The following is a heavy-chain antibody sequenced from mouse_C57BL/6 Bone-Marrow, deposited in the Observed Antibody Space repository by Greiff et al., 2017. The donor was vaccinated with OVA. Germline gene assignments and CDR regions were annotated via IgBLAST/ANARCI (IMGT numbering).Heavy chain of an antibody. CDR3: ARHRYYGSSPFAY. D-gene: IGHD1-1*01. V-gene: IGHV5-6*01. Sequence: EVHLVESGGDLVKPGGSLKLSCAASGFTFSSYGMSWVRQTPDKRLEWVATISSGGSYTYYPDKVKGRFTISRDNAKNTLYLQLSSLKSEDTAMYYCARHRYYGSSPFAYWGQGTLVTVSA. CDR1: GFTFSSYG. J-gene: IGHJ3*01. CDR2: ISSGGSYT.